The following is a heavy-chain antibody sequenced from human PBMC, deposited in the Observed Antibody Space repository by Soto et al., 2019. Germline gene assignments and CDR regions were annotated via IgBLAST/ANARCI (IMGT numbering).Heavy chain of an antibody. D-gene: IGHD5-18*01. CDR1: GGTFSSYA. Sequence: ASVKVSCKASGGTFSSYAISWVRQAPGQGLEWVGWISAYNGNTNYAQKLQGRVTMTTDTSTSTAYMELRSLRSDDTAVYYCARGYSYGTFDYWGQGTLVTVSS. CDR3: ARGYSYGTFDY. J-gene: IGHJ4*02. V-gene: IGHV1-18*01. CDR2: ISAYNGNT.